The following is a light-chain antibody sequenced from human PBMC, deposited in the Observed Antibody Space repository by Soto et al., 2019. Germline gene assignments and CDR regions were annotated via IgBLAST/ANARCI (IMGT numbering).Light chain of an antibody. J-gene: IGKJ1*01. Sequence: DIVMTQFPDSLAVSLGERATINCKSSQSVLYSSKNKNYLAWYQQKPGQSPKLLIYWASTRESGVPDRFSGSGSGTDFTLTISSLQAEDVAVYYCQQYFTTPWTFGQGTKVEIK. CDR1: QSVLYSSKNKNY. CDR3: QQYFTTPWT. V-gene: IGKV4-1*01. CDR2: WAS.